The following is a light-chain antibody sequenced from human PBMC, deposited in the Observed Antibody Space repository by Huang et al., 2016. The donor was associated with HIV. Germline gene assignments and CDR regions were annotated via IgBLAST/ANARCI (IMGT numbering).Light chain of an antibody. CDR1: PGIGNS. Sequence: ERVLTQSPGTLSVSPGERATLSCRTSPGIGNSLAWYQLKPGQAPRLLIYETFIRASDIPARFSGGGSEIDFTLTISGLQSEDSAVYYCQQYHEWPRTFGQGTKVEIK. V-gene: IGKV3-15*01. CDR2: ETF. J-gene: IGKJ2*01. CDR3: QQYHEWPRT.